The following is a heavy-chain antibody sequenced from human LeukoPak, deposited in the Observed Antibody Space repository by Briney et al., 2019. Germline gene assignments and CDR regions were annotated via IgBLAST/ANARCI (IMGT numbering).Heavy chain of an antibody. CDR2: IYYRGST. V-gene: IGHV4-59*01. CDR1: GGSISSYY. D-gene: IGHD3-10*01. J-gene: IGHJ5*02. CDR3: ARGPPGGQFDP. Sequence: PSETLSLTCTVSGGSISSYYWSWFRQPPGKGLEWIGYIYYRGSTNYNPSLKSRVTISVDASKNQFSLKLTSVTAADTAVYYCARGPPGGQFDPWGQGTLVTVSS.